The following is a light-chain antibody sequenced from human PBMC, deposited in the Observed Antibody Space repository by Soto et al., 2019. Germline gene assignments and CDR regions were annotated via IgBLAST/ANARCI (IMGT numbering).Light chain of an antibody. CDR3: QSYDSSLSGFYV. CDR1: SSNIGAGYD. J-gene: IGLJ1*01. Sequence: QSVLTQPPSVSGAPGQRVTISCTGSSSNIGAGYDVHWYQQLPGRAPKLLIYANSNRPSGVPDRFSGSRSGTSASLAITGLQAEDEADYSCQSYDSSLSGFYVFGTGTKVNVL. CDR2: ANS. V-gene: IGLV1-40*01.